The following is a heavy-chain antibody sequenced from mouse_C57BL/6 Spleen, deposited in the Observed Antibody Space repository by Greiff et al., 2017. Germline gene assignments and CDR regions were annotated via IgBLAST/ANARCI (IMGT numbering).Heavy chain of an antibody. Sequence: VQLQQSGSELRSPGSSVKLSCKDFDSEVFPIAYMSWVRQKPGHGFEWIGGILPSIGRTIYGEKFEDKATLDADTLSNTAYLELNSLTSEDSTIYYCARRASTTVVETYYDMDYWGQGTSVTVSS. CDR1: DSEVFPIAY. V-gene: IGHV15-2*01. CDR2: ILPSIGRT. D-gene: IGHD1-1*01. CDR3: ARRASTTVVETYYDMDY. J-gene: IGHJ4*01.